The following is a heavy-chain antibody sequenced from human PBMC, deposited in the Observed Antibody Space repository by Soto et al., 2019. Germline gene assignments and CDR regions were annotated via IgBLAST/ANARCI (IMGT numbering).Heavy chain of an antibody. CDR3: ARLPVSAANYGMDV. J-gene: IGHJ6*02. D-gene: IGHD2-2*01. Sequence: ASETLSLTCTVSGGSISSYYWSWIRQPPGKGLEWIGYIYYSGSTNYNPSLKSRVTISVDTSKNQFSLKLSSVTAADTAVYYCARLPVSAANYGMDVWGQGTTVTVSS. V-gene: IGHV4-59*01. CDR1: GGSISSYY. CDR2: IYYSGST.